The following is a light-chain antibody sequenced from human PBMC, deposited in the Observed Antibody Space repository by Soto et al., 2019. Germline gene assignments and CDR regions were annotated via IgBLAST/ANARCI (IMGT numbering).Light chain of an antibody. CDR1: QSVSSN. J-gene: IGKJ4*01. CDR2: DAS. Sequence: EIVMTQSPATLAVSPVERATLSCRASQSVSSNLAWYQQKPGQAPRLLIYDASNRATGIPARFSGSGSGTDFTLTISSLEPEDFAVYYCQQRSNWPPLTFGGGTKVDIK. V-gene: IGKV3-11*01. CDR3: QQRSNWPPLT.